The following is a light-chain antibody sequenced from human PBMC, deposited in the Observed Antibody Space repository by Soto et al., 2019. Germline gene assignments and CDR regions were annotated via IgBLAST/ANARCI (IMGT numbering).Light chain of an antibody. V-gene: IGKV3-20*01. J-gene: IGKJ2*01. CDR3: QQYDSSPPMYT. CDR2: GAS. Sequence: EIVLTQSPGTLSLSPGERATLSCRASQSVSSSYLAWYQQKPGQAPRLLIYGASSRVTGIPDRFSGSGSGTDFSLTISRLEHEDFAVYYCQQYDSSPPMYTFGQGTKLEIK. CDR1: QSVSSSY.